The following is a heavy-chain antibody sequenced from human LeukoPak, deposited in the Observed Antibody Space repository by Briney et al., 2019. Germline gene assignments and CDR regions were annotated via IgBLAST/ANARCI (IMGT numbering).Heavy chain of an antibody. J-gene: IGHJ5*02. D-gene: IGHD3-22*01. V-gene: IGHV3-33*01. Sequence: GRSLRLSCAASGFTFSSYGMHWVRQAPGKGLEWVAVIWYDASNKYYADSVKGRFTISRDNSKNTLYLQMNSLRAEDTAVYYCARDRTSSGPQGGWFDPWGQGTLVTVSS. CDR3: ARDRTSSGPQGGWFDP. CDR1: GFTFSSYG. CDR2: IWYDASNK.